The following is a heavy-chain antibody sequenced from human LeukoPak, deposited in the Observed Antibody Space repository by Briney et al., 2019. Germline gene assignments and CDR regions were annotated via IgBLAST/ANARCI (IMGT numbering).Heavy chain of an antibody. CDR3: ARGKRGYSYGLDY. Sequence: SETLSLTCAVYGGSFSGYYWGWIRQPPGKGLEWIGEINHSGSTNYNPSLKSRVTISVDTSKNQFSLKLSSVTAADTAVYYCARGKRGYSYGLDYWGQGTLVTVSS. D-gene: IGHD5-18*01. J-gene: IGHJ4*02. CDR1: GGSFSGYY. V-gene: IGHV4-34*01. CDR2: INHSGST.